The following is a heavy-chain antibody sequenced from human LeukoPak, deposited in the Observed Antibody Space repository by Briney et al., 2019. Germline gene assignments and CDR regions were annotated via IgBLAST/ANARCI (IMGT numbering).Heavy chain of an antibody. CDR3: ARDGIRYYYDSSGYYYSYYFDY. CDR1: GFTFSSYA. CDR2: ISYDGSNK. V-gene: IGHV3-30*04. J-gene: IGHJ4*02. D-gene: IGHD3-22*01. Sequence: GGSLRLSCAASGFTFSSYAMHWVRQAPGKGLEWVAVISYDGSNKYCGDSGKARFTISRDNSKNTLYLQMNSLRAEDTAVYYCARDGIRYYYDSSGYYYSYYFDYWGQGTLVTVSS.